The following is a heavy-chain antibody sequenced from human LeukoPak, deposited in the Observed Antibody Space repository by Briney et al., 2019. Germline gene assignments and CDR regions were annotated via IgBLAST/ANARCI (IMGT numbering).Heavy chain of an antibody. V-gene: IGHV4-38-2*02. D-gene: IGHD5-12*01. CDR2: IYHSGST. CDR1: GYSISSGYY. J-gene: IGHJ4*02. CDR3: ARDRFSGEWLRSFVVFDY. Sequence: PSETLSLTCTVSGYSISSGYYWGWIRQPPGKGREWIGSIYHSGSTYYNPSLKSRVTISVDTSKNQFSLKLSSVTAADTAVYYCARDRFSGEWLRSFVVFDYWGQGTLVTVSS.